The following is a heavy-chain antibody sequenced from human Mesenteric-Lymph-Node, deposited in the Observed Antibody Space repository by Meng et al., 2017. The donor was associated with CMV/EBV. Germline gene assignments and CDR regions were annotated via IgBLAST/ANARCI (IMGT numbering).Heavy chain of an antibody. V-gene: IGHV3-53*01. CDR3: AGGSSDYFSLDY. CDR1: GIIVRSNY. D-gene: IGHD6-25*01. J-gene: IGHJ4*02. CDR2: IYTAGGT. Sequence: ETLSLTCAASGIIVRSNYMVWVRQAPGKGLEWVSVIYTAGGTHYADSVKGRFTISRDNSKNTLYLQMNSLRAEDTAIYFCAGGSSDYFSLDYWGQGTLVTVSS.